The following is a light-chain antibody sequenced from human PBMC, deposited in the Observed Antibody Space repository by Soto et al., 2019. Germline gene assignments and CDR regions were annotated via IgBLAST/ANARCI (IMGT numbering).Light chain of an antibody. CDR3: QQYSSFSPT. CDR2: DAS. CDR1: QSISSR. J-gene: IGKJ1*01. V-gene: IGKV1-5*01. Sequence: DIQMTQSPSTLSASVGDRVTITCRASQSISSRLAWYQQKPGKAPKFLISDASSLKSGVPSRFSGSGSGTEFTLTISSLQPDDFATYYCQQYSSFSPTFGQGTKVDIK.